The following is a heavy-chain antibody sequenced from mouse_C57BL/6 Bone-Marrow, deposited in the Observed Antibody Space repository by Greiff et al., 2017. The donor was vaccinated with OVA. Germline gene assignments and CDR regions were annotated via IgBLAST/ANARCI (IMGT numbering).Heavy chain of an antibody. CDR3: ARRGLRRGYYFDY. CDR1: GYTFTTYP. J-gene: IGHJ2*01. V-gene: IGHV1-47*01. Sequence: QVQLKESGAELVKPGASVKMSCKASGYTFTTYPIEWMKQNHGKSLEWIGNFHPYNDDTKYNEKFKGKATLTVEKSSSTVYLELSRLPSDDSAVYYCARRGLRRGYYFDYWGQGTTLTVSS. D-gene: IGHD2-4*01. CDR2: FHPYNDDT.